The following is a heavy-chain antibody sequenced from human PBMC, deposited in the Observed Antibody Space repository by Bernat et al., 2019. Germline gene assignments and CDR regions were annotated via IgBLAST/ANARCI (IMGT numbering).Heavy chain of an antibody. CDR2: IYSGGST. Sequence: EVQLVESGGGLVQPGGSLRLSCAASGFTVSSNYMSWVRQAPGKGLEWVSVIYSGGSTYYADSVKGRFTISRDNSKNTLYLQMNSLRAEDTAVYYCARVPATVTSGWFDPWGQGTLVTVSS. D-gene: IGHD4-17*01. V-gene: IGHV3-66*01. CDR3: ARVPATVTSGWFDP. J-gene: IGHJ5*02. CDR1: GFTVSSNY.